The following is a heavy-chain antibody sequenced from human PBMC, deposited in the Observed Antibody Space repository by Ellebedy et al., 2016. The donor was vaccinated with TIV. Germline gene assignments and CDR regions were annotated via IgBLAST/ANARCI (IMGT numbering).Heavy chain of an antibody. CDR2: ISGSGVST. V-gene: IGHV3-23*01. D-gene: IGHD2/OR15-2a*01. J-gene: IGHJ6*03. CDR3: ARDSTPVPYYYYLDV. Sequence: GGSLRLSXAASGFTFSNSAMSWVRQAPGKGLEWVSHISGSGVSTYYADSVKGRFSISRDNSKNTLFLQMNSLRAEDTALYYCARDSTPVPYYYYLDVWGKGTTVTVSS. CDR1: GFTFSNSA.